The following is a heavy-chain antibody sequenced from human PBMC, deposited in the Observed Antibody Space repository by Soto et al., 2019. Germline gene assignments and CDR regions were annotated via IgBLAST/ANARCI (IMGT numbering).Heavy chain of an antibody. Sequence: EVQLLESGGGLVQSGGSLRLSCAASGFTFSSYAMSWVRQAPGKGLEWVSGISGRGGGTYYADSVKGWFTISRDNSKNTLYLQMNSLRAEDTAVYYCAKNGRDTTLTTLDYWAQGTLVTVSS. D-gene: IGHD4-17*01. CDR1: GFTFSSYA. CDR2: ISGRGGGT. V-gene: IGHV3-23*01. CDR3: AKNGRDTTLTTLDY. J-gene: IGHJ4*02.